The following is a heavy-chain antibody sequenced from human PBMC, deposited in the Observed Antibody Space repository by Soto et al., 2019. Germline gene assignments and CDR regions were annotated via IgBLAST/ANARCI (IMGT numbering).Heavy chain of an antibody. CDR1: GYSFPDYW. V-gene: IGHV5-51*01. Sequence: GESLKISCQGSGYSFPDYWIGWARQMPGKGLEWMGIIYPDDSDAKYSPSFQGQVTMSADKSINTAYLQWSSLKASDTAMYFCARDGLSSSTSFDYWGQGTLVTVSS. CDR3: ARDGLSSSTSFDY. J-gene: IGHJ4*02. D-gene: IGHD6-6*01. CDR2: IYPDDSDA.